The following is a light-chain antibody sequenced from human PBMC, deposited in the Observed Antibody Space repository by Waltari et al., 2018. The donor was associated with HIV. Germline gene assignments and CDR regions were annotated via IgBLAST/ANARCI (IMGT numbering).Light chain of an antibody. CDR2: EVS. CDR3: SSYTSSRFYV. V-gene: IGLV2-14*01. J-gene: IGLJ1*01. Sequence: QSALPQPASVSGSPGQSITISCTGTSSDVGGYNYVSWYQLHPGKAPKLMIYEVSNRPSGVSNRFSGSKSGNTASLTLSGLQAEDEADYYCSSYTSSRFYVFGTGTKVTVL. CDR1: SSDVGGYNY.